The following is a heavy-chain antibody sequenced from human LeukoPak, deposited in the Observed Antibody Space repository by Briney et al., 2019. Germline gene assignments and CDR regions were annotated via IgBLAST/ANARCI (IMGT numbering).Heavy chain of an antibody. V-gene: IGHV3-30*02. D-gene: IGHD3-3*01. Sequence: GGSLRLSCAASGFTLSTYGMHWVRQAPGKGLEWVTFIRYDGNNQNYADSVKGRFTISRDNSKNTLYLQMNSLRVEDTALYYCAKYAMRETFFGDYWGQGTLVTVSS. CDR2: IRYDGNNQ. J-gene: IGHJ4*02. CDR1: GFTLSTYG. CDR3: AKYAMRETFFGDY.